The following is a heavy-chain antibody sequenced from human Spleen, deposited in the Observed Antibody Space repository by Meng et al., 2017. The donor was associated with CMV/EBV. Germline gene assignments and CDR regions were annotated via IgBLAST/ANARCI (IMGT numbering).Heavy chain of an antibody. J-gene: IGHJ4*02. V-gene: IGHV3-21*01. CDR2: ISSSSSYI. D-gene: IGHD3-22*01. CDR3: AREITRVIVYADY. Sequence: CAASGFTFSNAWMSWVRQAPGKGLEWVSSISSSSSYIYYADSVKGRFTISRDNAKNSLYLQMNSLRAEDTAVYYCAREITRVIVYADYWGQGTLVTVSS. CDR1: GFTFSNAW.